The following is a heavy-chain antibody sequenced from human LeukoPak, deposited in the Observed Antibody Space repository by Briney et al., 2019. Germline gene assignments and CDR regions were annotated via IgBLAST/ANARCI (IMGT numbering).Heavy chain of an antibody. CDR1: GFTFDEYA. Sequence: GRSLRHSRAPSGFTFDEYAMHWVPPPPEEGLEGVSYICWNSGSIGYADSVKGRFTISRDNAKNSLYLQMNSLRAENTVLYYCAKGGVLNYYYYGMDVWGQGTTVTVSS. V-gene: IGHV3-9*01. J-gene: IGHJ6*02. CDR3: AKGGVLNYYYYGMDV. CDR2: ICWNSGSI. D-gene: IGHD3-10*01.